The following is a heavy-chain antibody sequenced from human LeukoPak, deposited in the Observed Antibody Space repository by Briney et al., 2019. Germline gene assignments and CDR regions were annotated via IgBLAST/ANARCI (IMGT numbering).Heavy chain of an antibody. CDR2: IYSGGST. Sequence: PGGSLRLSCAASGFSVSSNYMSWVRQVPGRGLEWVSIIYSGGSTYYADSVKGRFTISRDNSKNTLYLQMTSLRAEDTAVYFCARTNVFDSSDYFDCWGQGTLVTVSS. CDR3: ARTNVFDSSDYFDC. J-gene: IGHJ4*02. D-gene: IGHD6-13*01. CDR1: GFSVSSNY. V-gene: IGHV3-53*01.